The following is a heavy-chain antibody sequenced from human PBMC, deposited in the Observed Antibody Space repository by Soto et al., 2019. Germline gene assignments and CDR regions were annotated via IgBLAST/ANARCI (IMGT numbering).Heavy chain of an antibody. Sequence: QVQLVESGGGVVQPGRSLRLSCAASGFTFSSYAMHWVRQAPGKGLEWVAVISYDGSNKYYADSVKGRFTISRDNSKNTLYLQMNSLRAEDTAVYYCARELAAAGYYYYGMDVWGQGTTVTVSS. CDR2: ISYDGSNK. CDR3: ARELAAAGYYYYGMDV. D-gene: IGHD6-13*01. V-gene: IGHV3-30-3*01. J-gene: IGHJ6*02. CDR1: GFTFSSYA.